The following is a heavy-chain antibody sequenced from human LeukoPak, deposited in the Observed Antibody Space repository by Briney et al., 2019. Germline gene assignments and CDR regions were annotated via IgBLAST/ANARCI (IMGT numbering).Heavy chain of an antibody. J-gene: IGHJ3*02. D-gene: IGHD4-17*01. V-gene: IGHV3-53*01. CDR2: IYSGGRT. Sequence: GGSLRLSCAASGFTVRSNYMSWVRQAPGKGLEWVSVIYSGGRTYYADSVKGRFTISRDNSKNSLYLQMNSLRAEDTAVYYCARDITVTKYRDAFDIWGQGTMVTVSS. CDR3: ARDITVTKYRDAFDI. CDR1: GFTVRSNY.